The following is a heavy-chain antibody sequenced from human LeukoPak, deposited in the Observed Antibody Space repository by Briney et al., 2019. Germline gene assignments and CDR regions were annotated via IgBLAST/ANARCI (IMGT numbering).Heavy chain of an antibody. V-gene: IGHV3-23*01. J-gene: IGHJ5*02. CDR2: INYSGGST. CDR3: AQRPSSDWA. Sequence: GGPLRLSCAASGFTFSSYAMSWVRQAPGKGLEWVSSINYSGGSTFYADSVKGRFTISRDNSDNTLYLQMNSLRAEDTAVYYCAQRPSSDWAWGQGALVIVSS. CDR1: GFTFSSYA. D-gene: IGHD3-22*01.